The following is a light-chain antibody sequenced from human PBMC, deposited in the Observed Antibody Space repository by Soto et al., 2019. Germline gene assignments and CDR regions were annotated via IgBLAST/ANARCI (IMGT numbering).Light chain of an antibody. V-gene: IGLV1-40*01. CDR1: SSNIGAGYD. CDR2: GNS. Sequence: QSVLTQPPSVSVAPGQRVTISCTGSSSNIGAGYDVHWYQHLPGTDPKLLIYGNSNRPSGVPDRFSGSKSGTSASLAITGLQAEDETDYYCHSYDSSLSGSVFGGGTQLTDL. J-gene: IGLJ2*01. CDR3: HSYDSSLSGSV.